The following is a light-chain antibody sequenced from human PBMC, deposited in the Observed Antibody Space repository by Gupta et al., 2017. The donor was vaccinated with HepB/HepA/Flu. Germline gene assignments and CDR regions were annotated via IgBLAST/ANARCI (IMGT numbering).Light chain of an antibody. CDR3: SAWDSSLSAQV. Sequence: RQTATPTCTGNSNNVGNQGAAWLQQHQGHPPKLLSYKNNNRPSGISERFSASRSGNTASLTITGLQPEDEADYYCSAWDSSLSAQVFGGGTKLTVL. CDR2: KNN. CDR1: SNNVGNQG. V-gene: IGLV10-54*04. J-gene: IGLJ2*01.